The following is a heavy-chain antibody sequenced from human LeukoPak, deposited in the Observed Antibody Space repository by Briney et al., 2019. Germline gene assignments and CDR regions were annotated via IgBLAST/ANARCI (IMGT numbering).Heavy chain of an antibody. D-gene: IGHD3-22*01. CDR1: GGSISSYF. V-gene: IGHV4-38-2*02. Sequence: SETLSLTCTVSGGSISSYFWSWIRQPPGKGLEWIWSIYHSGSTYYNPSLKSRVTISVDTSKNQFSLKLSSVTAADTAVYYCARGRYDRPPRTYYFDYWGQGTLVTVSS. J-gene: IGHJ4*02. CDR2: IYHSGST. CDR3: ARGRYDRPPRTYYFDY.